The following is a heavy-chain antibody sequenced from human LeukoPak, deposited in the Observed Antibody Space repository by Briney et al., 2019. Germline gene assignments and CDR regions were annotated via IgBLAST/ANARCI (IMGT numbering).Heavy chain of an antibody. V-gene: IGHV4-34*01. D-gene: IGHD6-19*01. CDR1: GGSFSGYY. CDR3: ARIGPYSSGFDP. CDR2: INHSGST. Sequence: SDTLSLTCAVYGGSFSGYYWSWIRQPPGKGLEWIGEINHSGSTNYNPSLKSRVTISVDTSKNQFSLKLSSVTAADTAVYYCARIGPYSSGFDPWGQGTLVTVSS. J-gene: IGHJ5*02.